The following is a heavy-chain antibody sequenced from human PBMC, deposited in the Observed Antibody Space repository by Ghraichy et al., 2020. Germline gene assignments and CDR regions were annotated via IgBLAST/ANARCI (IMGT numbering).Heavy chain of an antibody. CDR3: ARGSYAELFDAFDI. J-gene: IGHJ3*02. CDR1: GFTFSSYG. V-gene: IGHV3-33*01. CDR2: IWYDGSNK. Sequence: GGSLRLSCAASGFTFSSYGMHWVRQAPGKGLEWVAVIWYDGSNKYYADSVKGRFTISRDNSKNTLYLQTNSLRAEDTAVYYCARGSYAELFDAFDIWGQGTMVTVSS. D-gene: IGHD2-2*01.